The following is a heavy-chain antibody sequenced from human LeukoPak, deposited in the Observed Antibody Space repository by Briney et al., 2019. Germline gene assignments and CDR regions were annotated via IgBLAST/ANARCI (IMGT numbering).Heavy chain of an antibody. V-gene: IGHV3-48*03. J-gene: IGHJ4*02. D-gene: IGHD1-7*01. CDR3: ARATGTTNY. CDR1: GFTFSSYE. Sequence: GGSLRLSCAASGFTFSSYEMNWVRQAPGKGLEGVSYISSSGSTIYYADSVKGRFTISRDNAKNSLYLQMNSLRAEDTAVYYCARATGTTNYWGEGTLVTVSS. CDR2: ISSSGSTI.